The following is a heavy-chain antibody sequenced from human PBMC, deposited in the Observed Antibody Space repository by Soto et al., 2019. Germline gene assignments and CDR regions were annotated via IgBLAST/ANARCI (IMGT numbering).Heavy chain of an antibody. V-gene: IGHV3-30*18. J-gene: IGHJ6*02. CDR3: AKGLTTVTTRVGMDV. CDR1: GFTFSSYG. CDR2: ISYDGSNK. D-gene: IGHD4-17*01. Sequence: QVQLVESGGGVVQPGRSLRLSCAASGFTFSSYGMHWVRQAPGKGLEWVAVISYDGSNKYYADSVRGRFTISRDNSKNTLYLQMNSLRAEDTAVLHCAKGLTTVTTRVGMDVWGQGTTVTVSS.